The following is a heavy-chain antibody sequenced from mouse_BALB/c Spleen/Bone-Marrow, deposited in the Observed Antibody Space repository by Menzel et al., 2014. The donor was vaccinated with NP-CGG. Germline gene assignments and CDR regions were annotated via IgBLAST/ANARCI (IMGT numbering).Heavy chain of an antibody. J-gene: IGHJ2*01. CDR3: ARLNYYGSLDY. Sequence: VQLQQSGAELMKPGASVKISCKATGYTFXSYWIEWVKQRPGHGLEWIGEILPGSGSTNYNEKFKGKATFTADTSSNTAYMQLSSLTSEDSAVYYCARLNYYGSLDYWGQGTTLTVSS. CDR2: ILPGSGST. CDR1: GYTFXSYW. V-gene: IGHV1-9*01. D-gene: IGHD1-1*01.